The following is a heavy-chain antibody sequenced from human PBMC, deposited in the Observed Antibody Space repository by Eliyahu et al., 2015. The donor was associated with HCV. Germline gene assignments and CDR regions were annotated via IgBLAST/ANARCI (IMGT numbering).Heavy chain of an antibody. D-gene: IGHD7-27*01. V-gene: IGHV4-39*01. J-gene: IGHJ4*02. CDR1: XGXISXSTSY. CDR2: IYYSGNT. CDR3: ARPSWDGRSTGAIDY. Sequence: QLQLQESGPGLVTPSETLSLSCTVSXGXISXSTSYWGXIXQPPGKGLEXIGNIYYSGNTYXXPSLKSRVPISVDTSKNQFSLKLTSVTAADTAVYYCARPSWDGRSTGAIDYWGQGTLVTVSS.